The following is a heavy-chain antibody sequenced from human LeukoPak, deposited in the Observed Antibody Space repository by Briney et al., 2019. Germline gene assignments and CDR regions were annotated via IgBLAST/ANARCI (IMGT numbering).Heavy chain of an antibody. V-gene: IGHV5-51*01. Sequence: GGSLRLSCKASGYSFTIYWIAWVRQMPGKGLEWMGIIYPDDSKTRYSPSFQGQVTISVDKSIRTAYLQWSSLKASDTAMYYCARLSGGSSLRNDAFDVWGQGTMVTVSS. D-gene: IGHD1-26*01. CDR3: ARLSGGSSLRNDAFDV. CDR1: GYSFTIYW. CDR2: IYPDDSKT. J-gene: IGHJ3*01.